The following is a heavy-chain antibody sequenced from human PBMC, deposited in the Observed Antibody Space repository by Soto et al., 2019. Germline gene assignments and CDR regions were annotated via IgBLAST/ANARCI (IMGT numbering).Heavy chain of an antibody. CDR2: ISGSGGSI. CDR1: GFTFSTYA. Sequence: EVQLLESGGGLVQPGGSLRLSCAASGFTFSTYAMNWVRQAPGNGLEWVSAISGSGGSIHYADSVKGRFTISRDNSKNTLYLQMNSLRDEDTAVYHCVKGYWKGDVWGQGTTVNVS. CDR3: VKGYWKGDV. D-gene: IGHD1-1*01. V-gene: IGHV3-23*01. J-gene: IGHJ6*02.